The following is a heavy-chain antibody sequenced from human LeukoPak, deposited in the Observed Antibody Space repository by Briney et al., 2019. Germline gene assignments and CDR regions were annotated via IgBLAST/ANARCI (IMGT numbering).Heavy chain of an antibody. CDR3: ARDTLSESGAFDI. Sequence: GGSLRLSCAASGFTFSSYAMSWVRQAPGKGLEWVSSISSSSSYIYYADSVKGRFTISRDNAKNSLYLQMNSLRAEDTAVYYCARDTLSESGAFDIWGQGTMVTVSS. J-gene: IGHJ3*02. CDR1: GFTFSSYA. V-gene: IGHV3-21*01. CDR2: ISSSSSYI.